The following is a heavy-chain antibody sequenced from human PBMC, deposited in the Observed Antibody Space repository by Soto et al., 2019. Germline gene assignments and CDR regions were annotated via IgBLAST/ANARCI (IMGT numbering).Heavy chain of an antibody. CDR3: AHSRNLITEDAQVGDFDY. Sequence: QISLKESGPTLVKPTQTLKLTCSFSGFSLTTDGEGVGWVRQPPGEALEWLPLIYWDDDERYSPSLKTRLTITKDPSKNQVVLIMTDMDPVDTATYYCAHSRNLITEDAQVGDFDYWGQGTLVTVSS. CDR1: GFSLTTDGEG. V-gene: IGHV2-5*02. D-gene: IGHD3-10*01. CDR2: IYWDDDE. J-gene: IGHJ4*02.